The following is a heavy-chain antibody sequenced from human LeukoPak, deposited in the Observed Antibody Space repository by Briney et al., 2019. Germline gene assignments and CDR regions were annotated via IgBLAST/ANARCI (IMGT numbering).Heavy chain of an antibody. CDR1: GFTFDDCA. CDR3: AKAVGFSGSREYYFDY. CDR2: INWNSGSI. V-gene: IGHV3-9*01. D-gene: IGHD1-26*01. Sequence: GGSLRLSCAASGFTFDDCAMHWVRQAPGKGLEWVSGINWNSGSIGYADSVKGRFTISRDNAKNSLFLQMNSLRAEDTALHYCAKAVGFSGSREYYFDYWGQGTLVTVSS. J-gene: IGHJ4*02.